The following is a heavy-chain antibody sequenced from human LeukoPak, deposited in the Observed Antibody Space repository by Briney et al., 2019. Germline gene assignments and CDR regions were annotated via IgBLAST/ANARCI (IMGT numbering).Heavy chain of an antibody. J-gene: IGHJ4*02. CDR2: MYYSGST. V-gene: IGHV4-39*01. CDR3: GANGGGYKEAPFDY. D-gene: IGHD5-12*01. CDR1: GGSISSSSYY. Sequence: PSETLSLTCTVSGGSISSSSYYWGWIRQPPGKGLEWIGCMYYSGSTYHNPSLKSRVTISVDTSKNQCSLKLSSVTAADTAVYYCGANGGGYKEAPFDYWSQGALVTVSS.